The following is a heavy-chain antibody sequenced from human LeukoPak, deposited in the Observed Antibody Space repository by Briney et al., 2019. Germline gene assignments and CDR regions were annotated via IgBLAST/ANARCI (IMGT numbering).Heavy chain of an antibody. Sequence: QTGGSLRLSCAASGFTVSSNYMSWVRQAPGKGLEWVANIKQDGSEKYYVDSVKGRFTISRDNAKNSLFLQMNSLRAEDTAVYYCARDSAVADYWGQGTMVTVSS. V-gene: IGHV3-7*03. J-gene: IGHJ4*02. CDR1: GFTVSSNY. D-gene: IGHD4-23*01. CDR3: ARDSAVADY. CDR2: IKQDGSEK.